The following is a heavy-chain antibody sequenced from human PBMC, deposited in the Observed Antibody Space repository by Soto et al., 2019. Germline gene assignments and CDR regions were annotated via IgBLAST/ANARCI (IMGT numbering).Heavy chain of an antibody. CDR1: GFTFDDYT. D-gene: IGHD4-4*01. J-gene: IGHJ4*02. Sequence: GGSLRRSCAASGFTFDDYTMHWVRQAPGKGLEWVSLISWDGGSTYYADSVKGRFTISRDNSKNSLYLQMNSLRTEDTALYYCAKDNEFMTTVTSYFDYWGQGTLVTVSS. V-gene: IGHV3-43*01. CDR2: ISWDGGST. CDR3: AKDNEFMTTVTSYFDY.